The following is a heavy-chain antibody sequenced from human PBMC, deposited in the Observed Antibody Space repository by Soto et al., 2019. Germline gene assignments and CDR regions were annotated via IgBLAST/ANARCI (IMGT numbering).Heavy chain of an antibody. CDR1: GFSLASHGVG. D-gene: IGHD3-9*01. CDR3: AIQSVGWLLPFDL. CDR2: IYWGDDR. J-gene: IGHJ4*01. Sequence: QITLKESGPTLVKPTQTLTLTCTFSGFSLASHGVGVGWSRQPPGKALEWLALIYWGDDRRYTPSLKNRLTITRDIAKNQVVLTMTNMVSVDTATYYCAIQSVGWLLPFDLWGHGSLVTVSS. V-gene: IGHV2-5*02.